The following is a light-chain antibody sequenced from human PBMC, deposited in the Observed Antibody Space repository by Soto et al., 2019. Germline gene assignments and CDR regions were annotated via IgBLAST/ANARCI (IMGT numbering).Light chain of an antibody. CDR1: SSDVGGYNY. CDR2: EVS. Sequence: QSALTQPASVSGSPGQSITISCTGTSSDVGGYNYVSWYQQHPGKAPKLMIYEVSNRPSGVSNRFSGSKSGNTASLTISGLQAEDEADYYCSSYTSSSTPVFGTGTKLT. J-gene: IGLJ1*01. CDR3: SSYTSSSTPV. V-gene: IGLV2-14*01.